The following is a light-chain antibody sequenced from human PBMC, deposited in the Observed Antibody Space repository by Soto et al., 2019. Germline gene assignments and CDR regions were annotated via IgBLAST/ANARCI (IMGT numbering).Light chain of an antibody. Sequence: DIQMTQAPSTLSATAGYRVTVTCRASQSISSWLAWYQQKPGTGPRLLIYAASSLQSGVPSRFSGSGSGTDFTLTISSLQPEDFATYYCQQANSFPFTFGGGTKV. CDR3: QQANSFPFT. CDR1: QSISSW. CDR2: AAS. V-gene: IGKV1-12*01. J-gene: IGKJ4*01.